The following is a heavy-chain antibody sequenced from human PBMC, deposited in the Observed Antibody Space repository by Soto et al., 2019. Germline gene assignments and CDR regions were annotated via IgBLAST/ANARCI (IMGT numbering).Heavy chain of an antibody. CDR1: GGSISKFY. V-gene: IGHV4-4*07. J-gene: IGHJ5*02. CDR2: VYATGTT. Sequence: SETLSLTCNVSGGSISKFYWAWIRKTAGNGLEWMGRVYATGTTDYNPSLRSRVAMSVDISKKTFSLRLRSVTGADSGVYYCVRDGSRSLRDWFDPWRQGILVTVSS. CDR3: VRDGSRSLRDWFDP.